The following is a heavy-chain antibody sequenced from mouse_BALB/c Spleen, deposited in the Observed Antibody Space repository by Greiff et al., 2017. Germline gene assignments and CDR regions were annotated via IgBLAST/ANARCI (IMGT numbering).Heavy chain of an antibody. D-gene: IGHD2-14*01. CDR1: GYAFTNYL. J-gene: IGHJ4*01. V-gene: IGHV1-54*01. CDR3: ARGGTDAMDY. CDR2: INPGSGGT. Sequence: VQLQQSGAELVRPGTSVKVSCKASGYAFTNYLIEWVKQRPGQGLEWIGVINPGSGGTNYNEKFKGKATLTADKSSSTAYMQLSSLTSDDSAVYFCARGGTDAMDYWGQGTSVTVSS.